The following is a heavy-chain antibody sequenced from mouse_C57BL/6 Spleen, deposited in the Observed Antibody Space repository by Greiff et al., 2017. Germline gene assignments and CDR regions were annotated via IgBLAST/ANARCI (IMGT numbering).Heavy chain of an antibody. Sequence: VQLQQSGAELVRPGTSVKVSCKASGYAFTNYLIEWVKQRPGQGLEWIGVINPGSGGTNYNEKFKGKATLTADKSSSTTYMQLSSRTSEDSAVYFCASGGPYWYCDVWGTGTTVTVSS. CDR2: INPGSGGT. CDR3: ASGGPYWYCDV. CDR1: GYAFTNYL. V-gene: IGHV1-54*01. J-gene: IGHJ1*03.